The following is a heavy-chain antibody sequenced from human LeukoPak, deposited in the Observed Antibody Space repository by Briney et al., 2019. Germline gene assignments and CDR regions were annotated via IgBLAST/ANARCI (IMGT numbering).Heavy chain of an antibody. Sequence: PSETLSLTCAVSGGSISSSNWWSWVRQPPGKGLEWIGEIYHSGSTNYNPSLKSRVTISVDKSKNQFSLKLSSVTAADTAVYYWARYVYSSSRTDACDIWGQGTMVTVSS. CDR1: GGSISSSNW. J-gene: IGHJ3*02. V-gene: IGHV4-4*02. CDR2: IYHSGST. D-gene: IGHD6-13*01. CDR3: ARYVYSSSRTDACDI.